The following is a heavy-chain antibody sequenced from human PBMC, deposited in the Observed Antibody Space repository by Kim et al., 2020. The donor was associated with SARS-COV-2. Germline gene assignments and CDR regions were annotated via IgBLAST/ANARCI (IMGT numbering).Heavy chain of an antibody. CDR3: ARDREGVSAAGRYYLGLDV. CDR1: GGSISSGGYF. Sequence: SETLSLTCSVSGGSISSGGYFWTWIRQHPEKGLEWIGYIYYSGTTYYNPSFRSRVTISVDTSKNQFSLRLTSVTAADTAVYYCARDREGVSAAGRYYLGLDVWGQGTTVAVSS. CDR2: IYYSGTT. J-gene: IGHJ6*01. D-gene: IGHD6-25*01. V-gene: IGHV4-31*03.